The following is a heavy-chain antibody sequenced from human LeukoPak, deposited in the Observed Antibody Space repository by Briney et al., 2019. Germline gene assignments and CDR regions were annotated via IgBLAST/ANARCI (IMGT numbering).Heavy chain of an antibody. J-gene: IGHJ4*02. D-gene: IGHD6-19*01. CDR1: GFTFSSYG. CDR3: ARDRAVAGTGYFDY. CDR2: IWYGGSNK. V-gene: IGHV3-33*08. Sequence: PGGSLRLSCAASGFTFSSYGMRWVRQAPGKGLEWVAVIWYGGSNKYYADSVKGRFTISRDNSKNTLYLQMNSLRAEDTAVYYCARDRAVAGTGYFDYWGQGTLVTVSS.